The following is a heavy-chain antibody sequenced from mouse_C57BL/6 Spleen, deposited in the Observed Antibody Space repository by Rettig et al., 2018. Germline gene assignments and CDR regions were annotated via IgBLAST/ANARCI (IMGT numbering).Heavy chain of an antibody. V-gene: IGHV1-22*01. Sequence: GKATLTVNKSSSTAYMELRSLTSEDSAVYYCARSEYSNFDYWGQGTTLTVSS. D-gene: IGHD2-5*01. CDR3: ARSEYSNFDY. J-gene: IGHJ2*01.